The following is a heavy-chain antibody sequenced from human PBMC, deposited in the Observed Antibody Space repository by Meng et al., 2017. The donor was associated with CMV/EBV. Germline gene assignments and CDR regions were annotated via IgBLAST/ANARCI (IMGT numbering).Heavy chain of an antibody. CDR2: ISSTSGST. D-gene: IGHD3-16*01. CDR1: GFAFSSYT. Sequence: CAASGFAFSSYTFNWVRQAPGHGLEWLSSISSTSGSTSYAASVKGRFTISRDNAKSSLYLQMNSLGAEDTALYYCARDKGTLWASFDSWGQGTLVTVSS. CDR3: ARDKGTLWASFDS. V-gene: IGHV3-21*01. J-gene: IGHJ4*02.